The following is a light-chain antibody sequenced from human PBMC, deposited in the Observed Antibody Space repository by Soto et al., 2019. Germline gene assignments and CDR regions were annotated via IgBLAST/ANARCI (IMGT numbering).Light chain of an antibody. CDR2: GAS. CDR1: QSISSSF. V-gene: IGKV3-20*01. Sequence: EIVLTQSPGTLSLSPGERATLSCRASQSISSSFLAWYQQRPGQSPRPIIYGASSRATGIPDRFSGSGSGTDFTLTISRLDLEDSAFYYCQQYVTSSWTFGQGTKVDIK. J-gene: IGKJ1*01. CDR3: QQYVTSSWT.